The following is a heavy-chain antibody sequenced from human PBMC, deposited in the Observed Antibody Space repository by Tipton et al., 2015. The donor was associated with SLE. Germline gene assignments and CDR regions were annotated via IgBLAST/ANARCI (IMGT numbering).Heavy chain of an antibody. Sequence: SLRLSCAASGIIVSGNYMSWVRQAPGKGLEWVANIKEDGSEKYYVDSVKGRFTISSDNAKNTLYLQMNSLRAEDTAVYYCARISRNFVAYWGQGTRVTVSS. CDR3: ARISRNFVAY. CDR2: IKEDGSEK. V-gene: IGHV3-7*01. CDR1: GIIVSGNY. D-gene: IGHD5-24*01. J-gene: IGHJ4*02.